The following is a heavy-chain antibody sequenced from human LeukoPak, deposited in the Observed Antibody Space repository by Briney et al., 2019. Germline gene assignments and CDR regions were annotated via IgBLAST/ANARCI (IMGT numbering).Heavy chain of an antibody. V-gene: IGHV3-23*01. CDR2: ISDSGGSA. CDR1: GFTFNTYA. CDR3: ARPRGCGSARCNNFDS. D-gene: IGHD2-2*01. Sequence: PGGSLRLSCAASGFTFNTYAMSWVRQAPGKGLEWVSAISDSGGSAYYADSVKGRFIISRDNARNSLYLQMNNLRAEDTAVYYCARPRGCGSARCNNFDSWGQGTLVTVSS. J-gene: IGHJ4*02.